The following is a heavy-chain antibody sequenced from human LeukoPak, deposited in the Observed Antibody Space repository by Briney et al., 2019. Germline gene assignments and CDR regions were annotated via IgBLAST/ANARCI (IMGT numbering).Heavy chain of an antibody. CDR1: GGSISNYY. Sequence: ASETLSLTCTVSGGSISNYYWSWIRQPPGKGLEWIGYIYYSGSTNYNPSLKSRVTISVDTSKNQFSLKLSSVTAADTAVYYCARSREENWNDDGFGWDYWGQGTLVTVSS. V-gene: IGHV4-59*08. J-gene: IGHJ4*02. CDR3: ARSREENWNDDGFGWDY. CDR2: IYYSGST. D-gene: IGHD1-1*01.